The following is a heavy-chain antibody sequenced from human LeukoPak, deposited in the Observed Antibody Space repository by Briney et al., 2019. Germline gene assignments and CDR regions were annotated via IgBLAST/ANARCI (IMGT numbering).Heavy chain of an antibody. CDR2: IKQDGSEK. CDR1: GFTFSTYA. CDR3: VRAIGKSEAH. D-gene: IGHD4-23*01. J-gene: IGHJ4*02. Sequence: GGSLRLSCAASGFTFSTYAMSWVRQAPGKGLEWVANIKQDGSEKYYVDSVKGRFTISRDNAKNSLYLQMNSLRGEDTAVYYCVRAIGKSEAHWGQGTVVTVSS. V-gene: IGHV3-7*01.